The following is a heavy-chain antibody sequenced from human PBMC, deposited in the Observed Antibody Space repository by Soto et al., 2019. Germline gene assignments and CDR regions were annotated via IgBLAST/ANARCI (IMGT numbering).Heavy chain of an antibody. D-gene: IGHD3-9*01. CDR1: GGSISRGGYY. V-gene: IGHV4-31*03. CDR3: ARARGGYDIPGAFDI. J-gene: IGHJ3*02. Sequence: SESLSLTCTVSGGSISRGGYYWSWIRQHPGKGLEWIGYIYYSGSTYYNPSLKSRVTISVDTSKNQFSLKLSSVTAADTVVYYCARARGGYDIPGAFDIWGQGTMVTVSS. CDR2: IYYSGST.